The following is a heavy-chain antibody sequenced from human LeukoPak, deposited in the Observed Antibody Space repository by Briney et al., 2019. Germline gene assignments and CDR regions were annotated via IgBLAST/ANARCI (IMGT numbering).Heavy chain of an antibody. Sequence: PSETLSLTCTVSGGSVSSYYWSWIRQPPGKGLEWIGYIYYSGSTNYNPSLKSRVTISVDRSKNQFSLKLSSVTAADTAVYYCARGNGGSSWFDPWGQGTLVTVSP. CDR2: IYYSGST. V-gene: IGHV4-59*02. CDR3: ARGNGGSSWFDP. D-gene: IGHD6-13*01. CDR1: GGSVSSYY. J-gene: IGHJ5*02.